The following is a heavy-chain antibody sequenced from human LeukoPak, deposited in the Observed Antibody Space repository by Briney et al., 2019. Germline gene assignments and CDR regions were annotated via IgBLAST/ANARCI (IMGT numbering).Heavy chain of an antibody. CDR2: ISYDGSNK. CDR3: ARDLAVLGYCSGGSCYN. CDR1: GFTFSSYA. Sequence: GGSLRLSCAASGFTFSSYAMHWVRQAPGKGLEWVAVISYDGSNKYYADSVKGRFTISRDNAKNSLYLQMNSLRAEDTAVYYCARDLAVLGYCSGGSCYNWGQGTLVTVSS. J-gene: IGHJ4*02. V-gene: IGHV3-30*07. D-gene: IGHD2-15*01.